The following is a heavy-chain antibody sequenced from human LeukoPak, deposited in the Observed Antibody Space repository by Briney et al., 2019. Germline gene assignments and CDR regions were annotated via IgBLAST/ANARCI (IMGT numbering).Heavy chain of an antibody. CDR3: LGYCSGGNCYSGGY. J-gene: IGHJ4*02. D-gene: IGHD2-15*01. CDR2: ISGSGGST. V-gene: IGHV3-23*01. CDR1: GFSFSSYA. Sequence: PGGSLRLSCAASGFSFSSYAMSWVRQAPGKGLEWVSAISGSGGSTYYAYSVQGRFTTSRDNSKNTQSLQMNILRAEDTGVYYCLGYCSGGNCYSGGYWGQGTLVTVSS.